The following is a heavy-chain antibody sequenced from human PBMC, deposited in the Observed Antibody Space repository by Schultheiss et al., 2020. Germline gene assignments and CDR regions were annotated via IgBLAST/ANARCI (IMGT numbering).Heavy chain of an antibody. V-gene: IGHV4-34*01. J-gene: IGHJ3*02. CDR3: AKLCSGSPDAFDI. CDR1: GGSISSYY. D-gene: IGHD3-10*02. CDR2: INHSGST. Sequence: SETLSLTCTVSGGSISSYYWSWIRQPPGKGLEWIGEINHSGSTNCNPSLKSRVTISVDTSKNQFYLKLSSVTAADTAVYYCAKLCSGSPDAFDIWGQGTMVTVSS.